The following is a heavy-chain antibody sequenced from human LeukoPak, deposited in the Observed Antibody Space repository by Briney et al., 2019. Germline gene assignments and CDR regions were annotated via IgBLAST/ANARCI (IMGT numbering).Heavy chain of an antibody. CDR1: GYSFTSYW. CDR3: ARPLTPYYYGSGSLDAFDI. V-gene: IGHV5-51*01. Sequence: GESLKISCKGSGYSFTSYWIGWVRQMPGKGLEWMGIIYPCDSDTRYSPSFQGQVTISADKSISTAYLQWSSLKASDTAMYYCARPLTPYYYGSGSLDAFDIWGQGTMVTVSS. CDR2: IYPCDSDT. J-gene: IGHJ3*02. D-gene: IGHD3-10*01.